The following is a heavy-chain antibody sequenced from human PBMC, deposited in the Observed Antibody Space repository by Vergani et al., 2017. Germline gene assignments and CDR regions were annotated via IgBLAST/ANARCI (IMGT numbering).Heavy chain of an antibody. CDR3: ARHNLCGDSQTGIDF. V-gene: IGHV4-38-2*01. Sequence: QVKLQESGPGLVKTSETLSLICAVSGYYISSGSYWAWIRQPPGKGLEWIGSIFHRGTNHYNPSIESLVTISVDTSRNQFSLRLSSVTAADTAVYYCARHNLCGDSQTGIDFWGLGTLVIVSS. CDR2: IFHRGTN. D-gene: IGHD2-21*02. J-gene: IGHJ4*02. CDR1: GYYISSGSY.